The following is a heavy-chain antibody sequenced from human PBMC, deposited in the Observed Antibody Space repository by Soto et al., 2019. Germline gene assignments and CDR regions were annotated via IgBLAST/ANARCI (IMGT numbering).Heavy chain of an antibody. Sequence: SVKVSCKASGGTFSSYAISWVRQAPGQGLEWMGGIIPIFGTANYAQKFQGRVTITADESTSTAYMELSSLRSEDTAVYYCARTVSDDFWSVDLYYFDYWGQGTLVTVSS. CDR3: ARTVSDDFWSVDLYYFDY. CDR2: IIPIFGTA. D-gene: IGHD3-3*01. J-gene: IGHJ4*02. CDR1: GGTFSSYA. V-gene: IGHV1-69*13.